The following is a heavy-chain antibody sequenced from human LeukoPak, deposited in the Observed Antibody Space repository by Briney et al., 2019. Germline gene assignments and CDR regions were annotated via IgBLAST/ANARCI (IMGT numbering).Heavy chain of an antibody. CDR1: GFIFTSHW. Sequence: GGSLRLSCAASGFIFTSHWMFWVRQVPGKGLVWVSRINGDGSRREYADSVKGRFTISRDNAKNTLYLQMNSLRAEDTAVYYCVRDNPRQQGFAYWGQGTLVTVSS. J-gene: IGHJ4*02. D-gene: IGHD6-13*01. CDR3: VRDNPRQQGFAY. CDR2: INGDGSRR. V-gene: IGHV3-74*01.